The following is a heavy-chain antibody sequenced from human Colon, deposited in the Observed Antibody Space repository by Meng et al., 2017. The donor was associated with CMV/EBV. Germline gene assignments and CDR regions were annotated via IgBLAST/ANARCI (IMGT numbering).Heavy chain of an antibody. CDR2: IYYSGST. J-gene: IGHJ6*02. D-gene: IGHD2-2*01. CDR1: GGSISSYY. Sequence: SETLSLTCTVSGGSISSYYWSWIRQPPGKGLEWIGYIYYSGSTNYNPSFKSRVTISVDTSKNQFSLKLSSVTAADTAVYYCARGRCSSTSCYGGNYYYGMDVWGQGTTVTVSS. CDR3: ARGRCSSTSCYGGNYYYGMDV. V-gene: IGHV4-59*01.